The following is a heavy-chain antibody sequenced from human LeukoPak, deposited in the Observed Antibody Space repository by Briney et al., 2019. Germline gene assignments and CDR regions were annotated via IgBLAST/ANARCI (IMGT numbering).Heavy chain of an antibody. J-gene: IGHJ4*02. CDR3: AREWGFSSGYPGYFDY. V-gene: IGHV4-39*02. CDR1: GFTFSSYAMH. D-gene: IGHD3-22*01. CDR2: IYYSGST. Sequence: PGGSLRLSCAASGFTFSSYAMHWVRQAPGKGLEWIGSIYYSGSTYYNPSLKSRVTISVDTSKNQFSLKLTPVTAADTAVYYCAREWGFSSGYPGYFDYWGQGTLVTVSS.